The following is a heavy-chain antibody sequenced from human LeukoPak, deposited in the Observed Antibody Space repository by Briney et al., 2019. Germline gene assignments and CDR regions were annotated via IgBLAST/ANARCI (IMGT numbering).Heavy chain of an antibody. D-gene: IGHD1-26*01. Sequence: QAGGSLRLSCAASGFTFTSYSMNWVRQAPGKGLEWVSTISGGGGSTYYADSVKGRFTISRDNSKNTLYLQVNSLRAEDTAVYYCAKGGKWDVTPFDYWGQGTLSPSPQ. CDR2: ISGGGGST. CDR1: GFTFTSYS. V-gene: IGHV3-23*01. J-gene: IGHJ4*02. CDR3: AKGGKWDVTPFDY.